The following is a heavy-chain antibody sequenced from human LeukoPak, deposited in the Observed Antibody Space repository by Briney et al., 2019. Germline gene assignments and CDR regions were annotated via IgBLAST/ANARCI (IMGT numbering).Heavy chain of an antibody. D-gene: IGHD6-13*01. J-gene: IGHJ4*02. CDR3: ARGQQQFFDY. CDR2: IYYSGST. Sequence: SETLSLTCTVSGGSISSSSYYWGWIRQPPGKGLEWIGSIYYSGSTHYNPSLRSRVSISVDTSKNQFSLKLSSVTAADTAVYYCARGQQQFFDYWGQGTLVTVSS. CDR1: GGSISSSSYY. V-gene: IGHV4-39*07.